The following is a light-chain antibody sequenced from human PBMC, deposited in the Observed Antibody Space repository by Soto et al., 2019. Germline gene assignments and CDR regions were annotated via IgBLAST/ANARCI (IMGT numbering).Light chain of an antibody. V-gene: IGKV3-20*01. Sequence: DIVLTQSPGTLSLSPGERATLSCRASQSVSSSNLAWYQQKPAQAPRLLIYAASRRAPGIPERFSGSGSGTDFTLTISRLEPEAFAVYYCQQYLTSPRTFGQGTKVEIK. J-gene: IGKJ1*01. CDR3: QQYLTSPRT. CDR2: AAS. CDR1: QSVSSSN.